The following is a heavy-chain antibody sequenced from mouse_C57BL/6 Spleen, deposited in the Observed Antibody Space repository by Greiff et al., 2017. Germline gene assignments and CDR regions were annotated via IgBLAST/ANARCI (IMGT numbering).Heavy chain of an antibody. CDR3: AREVLRSFAY. CDR2: IDPSDSYT. CDR1: GYTFTSYW. J-gene: IGHJ3*01. Sequence: VQLQQPGAELVKPGASVKLSCKASGYTFTSYWMQWVKQRPGQGLEWIGKIDPSDSYTNYNQKFKGKATLTVDTSSSTAYMQLSSLTSEDSAVYYCAREVLRSFAYWGQGTLVTVSA. D-gene: IGHD1-1*01. V-gene: IGHV1-50*01.